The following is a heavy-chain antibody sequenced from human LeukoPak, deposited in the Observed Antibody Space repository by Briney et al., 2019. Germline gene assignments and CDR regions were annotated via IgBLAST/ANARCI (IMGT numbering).Heavy chain of an antibody. J-gene: IGHJ5*02. CDR2: INHSGST. V-gene: IGHV4-34*01. Sequence: PSETLSLTCAVYGGSFSGYYWSWIRQPPGKGLEWIGEINHSGSTNYNPSLKSRVTISVDTPKNQFSLKLSSVTAADTAVYYCARGARIVLMVYAKNWFDPWGQGTLVTVSS. CDR1: GGSFSGYY. CDR3: ARGARIVLMVYAKNWFDP. D-gene: IGHD2-8*01.